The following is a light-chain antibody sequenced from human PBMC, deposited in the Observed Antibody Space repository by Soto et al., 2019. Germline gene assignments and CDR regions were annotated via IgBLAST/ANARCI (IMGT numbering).Light chain of an antibody. CDR1: QSVSSN. J-gene: IGKJ1*01. CDR3: QQYVTSPPGT. V-gene: IGKV3-20*01. CDR2: GAS. Sequence: EIVMTQSPATLSVSPGERVTLSCRASQSVSSNLAWYQQKPGQAPRLLIYGASSRATGIPDRFSGSGSGTDFTLTISRLEPGDFAVYYCQQYVTSPPGTFGQGTKVDI.